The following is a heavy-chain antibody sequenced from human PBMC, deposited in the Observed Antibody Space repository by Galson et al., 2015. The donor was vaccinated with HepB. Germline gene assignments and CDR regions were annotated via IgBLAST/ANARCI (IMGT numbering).Heavy chain of an antibody. CDR3: ARDYRPYQLISYASEFWFDP. CDR1: GFTFDHYG. V-gene: IGHV3-20*04. J-gene: IGHJ5*02. Sequence: SLRVSCAASGFTFDHYGMSWVRQAPGKGLEWVSGINWNGDSTGYTDSLKGRFTISRDNAKNSLYLQMNSLRDEDTALYYCARDYRPYQLISYASEFWFDPWGRGTLVTVPS. CDR2: INWNGDST. D-gene: IGHD3-16*01.